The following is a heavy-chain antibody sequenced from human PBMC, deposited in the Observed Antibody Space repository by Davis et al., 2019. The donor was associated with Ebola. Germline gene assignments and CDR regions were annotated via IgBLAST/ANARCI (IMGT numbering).Heavy chain of an antibody. Sequence: PGGSLRLSCEASGFSFAAYAMHWVRQAPGKGLERVSSIWYEGADGNYADAVRGRFIISRDDSKNTLYLQMNSLRVEDTAIYYCAREEGSSRWQNNWFDYWGQGTLVTVSS. J-gene: IGHJ5*01. CDR3: AREEGSSRWQNNWFDY. D-gene: IGHD2-2*01. CDR2: IWYEGADG. V-gene: IGHV3-33*08. CDR1: GFSFAAYA.